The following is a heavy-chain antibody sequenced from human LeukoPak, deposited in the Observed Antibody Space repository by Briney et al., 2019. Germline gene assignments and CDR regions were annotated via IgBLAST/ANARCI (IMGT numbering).Heavy chain of an antibody. Sequence: PGGSLRLSCAASGFTFSSYGMHWVRQAPGKGLEWVAFIRYDGSNKYYADSVKGRFTISRDNSKNTLYLQMNSLRAEDTAVYYCAKDLGRYCSSTSCSDFDYWGQGTLVTVSS. CDR2: IRYDGSNK. CDR3: AKDLGRYCSSTSCSDFDY. J-gene: IGHJ4*02. V-gene: IGHV3-30*02. CDR1: GFTFSSYG. D-gene: IGHD2-2*01.